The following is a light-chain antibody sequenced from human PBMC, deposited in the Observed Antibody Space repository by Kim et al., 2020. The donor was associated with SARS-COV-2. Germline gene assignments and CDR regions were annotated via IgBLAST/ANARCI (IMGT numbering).Light chain of an antibody. CDR3: QQYGSSP. CDR2: GAS. CDR1: QSVSSSY. V-gene: IGKV3-20*01. J-gene: IGKJ4*01. Sequence: EIVLTQSPGTLSLSPGERATLSCRASQSVSSSYLAWYQQKPGQAPRLLIYGASSRATGIPDRFSGSGSGTDFTLTISRLEPEDFAVYYRQQYGSSPFGGGTKVDIK.